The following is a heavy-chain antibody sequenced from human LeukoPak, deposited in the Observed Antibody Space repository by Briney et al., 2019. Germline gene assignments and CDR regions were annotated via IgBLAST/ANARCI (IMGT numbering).Heavy chain of an antibody. D-gene: IGHD7-27*01. Sequence: GGSLRLSCAASGFTFSIYGMNWVRQAPGKGLEWVSGIRANGETTYYADSVRGRFTISRDNSRSMVWLQMNSLTAEDMAMYYCGRDLNWGAFDIRGLGTLVTVSS. V-gene: IGHV3-23*01. J-gene: IGHJ3*02. CDR2: IRANGETT. CDR3: GRDLNWGAFDI. CDR1: GFTFSIYG.